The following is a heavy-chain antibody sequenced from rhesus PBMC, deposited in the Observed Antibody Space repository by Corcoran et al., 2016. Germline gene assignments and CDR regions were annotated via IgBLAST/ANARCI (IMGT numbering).Heavy chain of an antibody. J-gene: IGHJ4*01. CDR2: IYGKRATT. D-gene: IGHD2-39*02. V-gene: IGHV4-73*01. CDR3: ARDVGAYCSGGVCSTGYFDY. CDR1: GGSISGYYY. Sequence: QVKLQQWGEGLVKPSETLSLTCAAYGGSISGYYYWSCIRHPPGKGLEWSGDIYGKRATTTTTPYPKNRVNISEATSRNQFSLRLGSVTAADTAVYYCARDVGAYCSGGVCSTGYFDYWGQGVLVTVSS.